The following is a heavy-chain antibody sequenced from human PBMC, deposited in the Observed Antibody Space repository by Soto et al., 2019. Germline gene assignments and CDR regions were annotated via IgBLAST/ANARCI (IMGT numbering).Heavy chain of an antibody. D-gene: IGHD3-22*01. V-gene: IGHV1-69*13. Sequence: ASVKVSCKAAGGTFSSYAISWVRQAPGQGLEWMGGIIPIFGTANYAQKFQGRVTITADESTSTAYMELSSLRSEDTAVYYCAREPWDSSGYDDYWGQGTLVTVSS. J-gene: IGHJ4*02. CDR2: IIPIFGTA. CDR1: GGTFSSYA. CDR3: AREPWDSSGYDDY.